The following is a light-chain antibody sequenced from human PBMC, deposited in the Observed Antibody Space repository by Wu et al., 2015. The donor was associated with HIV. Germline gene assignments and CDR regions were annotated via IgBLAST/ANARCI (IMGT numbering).Light chain of an antibody. CDR2: AAS. V-gene: IGKV3-15*01. Sequence: DIVMTQSPDTLYVSPGQTVTLSCRASQNIRSDLAWYQHSPGRTPRLLIHAASTRITGIPTRFSGSGSGTEFTLTISSLQSEDFAIYYCQEYHYLWTFGQGTRVEVK. J-gene: IGKJ1*01. CDR1: QNIRSD. CDR3: QEYHYLWT.